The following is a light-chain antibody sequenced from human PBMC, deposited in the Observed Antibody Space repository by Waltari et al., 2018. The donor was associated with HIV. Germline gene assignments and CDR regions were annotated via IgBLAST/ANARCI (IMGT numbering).Light chain of an antibody. J-gene: IGKJ1*01. CDR2: KAS. V-gene: IGKV1-5*03. CDR1: QSVNTW. Sequence: RVTVTCRASQSVNTWLAWYQQSPGKAPKLLISKASSLPSGVPSRFSGSGSGTEFTLTITSLQPDDFAMYYCQQYNSYPWTFGQGTKLDIK. CDR3: QQYNSYPWT.